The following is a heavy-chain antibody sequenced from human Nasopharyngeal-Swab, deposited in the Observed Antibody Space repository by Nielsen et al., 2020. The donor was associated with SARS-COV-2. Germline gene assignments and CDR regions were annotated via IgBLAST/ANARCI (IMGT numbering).Heavy chain of an antibody. D-gene: IGHD2-2*01. CDR3: ARDRYCSSTSCYELNYYYGMDV. CDR1: GFTLSSYG. J-gene: IGHJ6*02. CDR2: IWYDGSNK. Sequence: GESLKISCAASGFTLSSYGMHWVRQAPGKGLEWVAVIWYDGSNKYYADSVKGRFTISRDNSKNTLYLQMNSLRAEDTAVYYCARDRYCSSTSCYELNYYYGMDVWGQGTTVTVSS. V-gene: IGHV3-33*01.